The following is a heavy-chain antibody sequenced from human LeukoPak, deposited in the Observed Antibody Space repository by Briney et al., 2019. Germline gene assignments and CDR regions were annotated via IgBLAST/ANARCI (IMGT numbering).Heavy chain of an antibody. CDR2: IYYTGST. V-gene: IGHV4-39*01. Sequence: SETLSLTCTVSGGSISSSSYYWGWIRQPPGEGLEWIGSIYYTGSTYYSPSLKSRVAISAETSKNEFSLKLSSVTAADTAVYYCTSEISSASNYWGQGTPVTVSS. J-gene: IGHJ4*02. CDR3: TSEISSASNY. CDR1: GGSISSSSYY. D-gene: IGHD6-6*01.